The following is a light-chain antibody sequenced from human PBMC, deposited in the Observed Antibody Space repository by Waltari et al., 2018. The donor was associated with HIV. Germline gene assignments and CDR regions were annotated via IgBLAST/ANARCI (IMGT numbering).Light chain of an antibody. Sequence: EIVLTQSLATLSLSPGERATLSCRSSQRLSSYLAWYQQKPGQAPRLLIYDASNRATGSPARFSGSGSGTDFTLTISSLEPEDFAVYYCQQRSNWPRLTFGGGTKVEIK. J-gene: IGKJ4*01. CDR2: DAS. V-gene: IGKV3-11*01. CDR3: QQRSNWPRLT. CDR1: QRLSSY.